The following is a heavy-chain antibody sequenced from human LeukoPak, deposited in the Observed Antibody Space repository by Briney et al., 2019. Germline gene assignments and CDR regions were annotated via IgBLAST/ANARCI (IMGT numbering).Heavy chain of an antibody. CDR2: ISYDGSNK. D-gene: IGHD3-22*01. CDR3: AKKIWDSRGYYYDY. Sequence: GGSLRLSCAASGFTFSSYAMHWVRQAPGKGLEWVAVISYDGSNKYYADSVKGRFTISRYNSRNTLYLQMNSLRAEDTAVYYCAKKIWDSRGYYYDYWGQGTLVTVSS. J-gene: IGHJ4*02. CDR1: GFTFSSYA. V-gene: IGHV3-30*04.